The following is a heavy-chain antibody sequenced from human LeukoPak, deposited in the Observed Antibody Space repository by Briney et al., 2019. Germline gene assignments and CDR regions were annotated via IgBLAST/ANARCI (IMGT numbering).Heavy chain of an antibody. J-gene: IGHJ4*02. V-gene: IGHV4-4*07. CDR1: GRSINRYY. CDR2: IYTTGTT. Sequence: SETLSLTCTVSGRSINRYYWGWVRQSPGKGLEWIGRIYTTGTTQYNPSLKSRVTMSVDTSTNQFSLNLRSMTAADPAVYFCGRQGYTASYYFLDYWSQGTLVTVS. D-gene: IGHD1-26*01. CDR3: GRQGYTASYYFLDY.